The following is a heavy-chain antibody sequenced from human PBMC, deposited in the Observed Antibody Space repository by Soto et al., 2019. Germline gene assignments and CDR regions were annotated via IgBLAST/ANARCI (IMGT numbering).Heavy chain of an antibody. D-gene: IGHD3-22*01. CDR2: IIPIFGTA. J-gene: IGHJ4*02. CDR3: ARAGYYQYLFDC. V-gene: IGHV1-69*01. CDR1: GGTFSSYA. Sequence: QVQLVQSGAEVKKPGSSVKVSCKASGGTFSSYAISWVRQAPGQGLEWMGGIIPIFGTANYAQKFQGRVTITADESTRSAYMELSSLRSEATAVYYCARAGYYQYLFDCWGQGTLVNVSS.